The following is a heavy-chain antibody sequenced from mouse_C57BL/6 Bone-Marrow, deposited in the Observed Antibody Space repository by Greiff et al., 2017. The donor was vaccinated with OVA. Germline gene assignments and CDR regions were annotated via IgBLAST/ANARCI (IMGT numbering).Heavy chain of an antibody. V-gene: IGHV1-19*01. D-gene: IGHD4-1*01. Sequence: EVQLQQSGPVLVKPGASVKMSCKASGYTFTDYYMNWVKQSHGKSLEWIGVINPYNGGTSYNQKFKGKATLTVDKSSSTAYMELNSLTSEDSAVYYCARRAPNWDGFAYWGQGTLVTVSA. J-gene: IGHJ3*01. CDR2: INPYNGGT. CDR3: ARRAPNWDGFAY. CDR1: GYTFTDYY.